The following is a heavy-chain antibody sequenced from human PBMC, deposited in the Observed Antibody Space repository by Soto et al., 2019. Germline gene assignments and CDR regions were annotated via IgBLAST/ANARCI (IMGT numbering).Heavy chain of an antibody. Sequence: GGSLRLSCAASGFTFSSYSMNWVRQAPGKGLEWVSYISSSSSTIYYADSVKGRFTISRDNAKNSLYLQMNSLRAEDTAVYYCARDSARPDPDYDFWSGYYPGRDYWGQGTLVTVSS. CDR3: ARDSARPDPDYDFWSGYYPGRDY. CDR1: GFTFSSYS. J-gene: IGHJ4*02. V-gene: IGHV3-48*01. CDR2: ISSSSSTI. D-gene: IGHD3-3*01.